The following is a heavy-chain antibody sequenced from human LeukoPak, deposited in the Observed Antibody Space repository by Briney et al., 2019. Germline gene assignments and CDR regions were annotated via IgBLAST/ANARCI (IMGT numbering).Heavy chain of an antibody. CDR1: GFTFSSYG. Sequence: LAGGSPRLSCAASGFTFSSYGMSWVRQAPGGRLEWVSSTSGSGGSTYYADSVKGRFTISRDSSKNTLYLQMNSLRAEDTAVYYCTTDRRYGANSEHDYWGQGTLVTVSS. D-gene: IGHD4-23*01. V-gene: IGHV3-23*01. J-gene: IGHJ4*02. CDR3: TTDRRYGANSEHDY. CDR2: TSGSGGST.